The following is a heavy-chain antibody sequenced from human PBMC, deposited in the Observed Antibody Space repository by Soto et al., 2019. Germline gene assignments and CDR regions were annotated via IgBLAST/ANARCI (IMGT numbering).Heavy chain of an antibody. V-gene: IGHV4-39*01. J-gene: IGHJ5*02. Sequence: SETLSLTCTVSGGSISSSSYYWGWIRQPPGKGLEWIGSIYYSGSTYYNPSLKSRVTISVDTSKNQFSLKLSSVTAADTAVYYCATDLTGYCSGGSCLNWFDPWGQGTLVTVSS. D-gene: IGHD2-15*01. CDR2: IYYSGST. CDR3: ATDLTGYCSGGSCLNWFDP. CDR1: GGSISSSSYY.